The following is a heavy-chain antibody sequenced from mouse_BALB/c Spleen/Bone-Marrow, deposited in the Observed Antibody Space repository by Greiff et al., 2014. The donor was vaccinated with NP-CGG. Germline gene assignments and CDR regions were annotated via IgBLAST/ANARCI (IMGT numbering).Heavy chain of an antibody. Sequence: EVMLVESGGGLVKPGGSLKLSCAASGFTFSSYTMSWVRQTPEKRLEWVATISSGGLYTYYPDSVKGRFTISRDNAKNTLYLQMSSLKSEDTATYDCTRDYGTYAWFAYWGQGTLVTVSA. CDR3: TRDYGTYAWFAY. CDR1: GFTFSSYT. D-gene: IGHD2-1*01. V-gene: IGHV5-6-4*01. CDR2: ISSGGLYT. J-gene: IGHJ3*01.